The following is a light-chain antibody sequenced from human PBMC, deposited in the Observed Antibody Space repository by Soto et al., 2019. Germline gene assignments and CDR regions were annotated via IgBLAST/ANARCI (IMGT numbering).Light chain of an antibody. CDR1: QGVSAY. J-gene: IGKJ2*01. V-gene: IGKV1-39*01. Sequence: DIQMTQSPSSLSASVGDRVTITCRASQGVSAYLLWYQQRQGTPPKLLIYAASNLVSGVPLRFSGSGSGTTFTRTISSLQPEDFATYYCQQSYKTPHTFGQGTKLETK. CDR3: QQSYKTPHT. CDR2: AAS.